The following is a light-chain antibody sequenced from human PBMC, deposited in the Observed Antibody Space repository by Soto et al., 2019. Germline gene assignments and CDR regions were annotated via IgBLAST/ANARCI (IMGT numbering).Light chain of an antibody. Sequence: DIQMTQSPSTLSASVGDRVTITCRASQSINSWLAWYQQKPGKAPKLLIYDASSLESGGPSRFSGSGSGTEFTLTISSLQPDDFASYYCQQYYSLSPTFDQGTKVESK. J-gene: IGKJ1*01. CDR2: DAS. CDR1: QSINSW. V-gene: IGKV1-5*01. CDR3: QQYYSLSPT.